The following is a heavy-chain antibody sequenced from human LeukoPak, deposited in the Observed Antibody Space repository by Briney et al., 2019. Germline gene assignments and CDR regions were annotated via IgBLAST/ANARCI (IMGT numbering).Heavy chain of an antibody. V-gene: IGHV3-21*01. CDR3: ASWDGVIPLDY. D-gene: IGHD5-24*01. CDR2: ISSSSSYI. Sequence: GGSLRLPCAASGFTFSSYAMNWVRQAPGKGLEWVSSISSSSSYIYYADSVKGRFTISRDNAKNSLYLQMNSLRAEDTAVYYCASWDGVIPLDYWGQGTLVTVSS. CDR1: GFTFSSYA. J-gene: IGHJ4*02.